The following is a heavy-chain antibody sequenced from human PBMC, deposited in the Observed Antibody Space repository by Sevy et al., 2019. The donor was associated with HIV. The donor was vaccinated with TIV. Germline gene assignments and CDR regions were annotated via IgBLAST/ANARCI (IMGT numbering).Heavy chain of an antibody. CDR2: IYYSGSY. Sequence: SETLSLTCTVSGGSVNSGDYYWSWIRQPPGKGLEWLGYIYYSGSYNYNPSLKSRVTISLDTSKNQFSLKMSSVTTADTAVYYCARDDPVMNACDIWGQGTMVTVSS. J-gene: IGHJ3*02. V-gene: IGHV4-61*08. CDR1: GGSVNSGDYY. CDR3: ARDDPVMNACDI. D-gene: IGHD3-16*01.